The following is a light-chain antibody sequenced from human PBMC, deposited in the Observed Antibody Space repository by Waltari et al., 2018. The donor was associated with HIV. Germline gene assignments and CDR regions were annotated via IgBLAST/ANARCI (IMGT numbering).Light chain of an antibody. CDR2: EVD. CDR1: RSDIGNYAY. V-gene: IGLV2-8*01. J-gene: IGLJ2*01. CDR3: ASYGGRNNRVL. Sequence: QSALTQPPSASGSPEQSVTLSCTGTRSDIGNYAYVSWYQQHPGKAPKLLIYEVDKRPSGVPDRFSGSKSGDTASLPVSGLQAEDEADYYCASYGGRNNRVLFGGGTRLTVL.